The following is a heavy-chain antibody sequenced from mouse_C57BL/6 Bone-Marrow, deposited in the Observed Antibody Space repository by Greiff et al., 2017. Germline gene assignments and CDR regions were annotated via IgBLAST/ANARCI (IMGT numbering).Heavy chain of an antibody. J-gene: IGHJ1*03. CDR2: IDPNSGGT. V-gene: IGHV1-72*01. D-gene: IGHD1-1*01. Sequence: QVQLKESGAELVKPGASVKLSCKASGYTFTSYWMHWVKQRPGRGLEWIGRIDPNSGGTKYNEKFKSKATLTVDKPSSTAYMQLSSLTSEDSAVYYCAREVGYYYGPYWYFDVWGTGTTVTVSS. CDR3: AREVGYYYGPYWYFDV. CDR1: GYTFTSYW.